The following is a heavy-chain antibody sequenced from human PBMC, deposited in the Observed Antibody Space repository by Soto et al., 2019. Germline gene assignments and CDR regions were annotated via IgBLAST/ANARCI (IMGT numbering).Heavy chain of an antibody. CDR2: IYYSGST. V-gene: IGHV4-31*03. J-gene: IGHJ6*02. CDR1: GGSISSGGYY. Sequence: SETLSLTCTVSGGSISSGGYYWSWIRQHPGKGLEWIGYIYYSGSTYYNPSLKSRVTISVDTSKNQFSLKLSSVIAADTAVYYCAATTGTDLVYYYYGMDVWGQGTTVTVSS. D-gene: IGHD1-1*01. CDR3: AATTGTDLVYYYYGMDV.